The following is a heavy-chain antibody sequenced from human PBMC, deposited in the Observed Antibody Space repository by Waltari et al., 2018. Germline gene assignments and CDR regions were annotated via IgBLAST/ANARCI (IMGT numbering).Heavy chain of an antibody. CDR3: SKSLDV. Sequence: EVQMVESGGGLVQPGGSLRLSCAASGFTFGNSWMDWVRQAPGKGLEWIDNIKPDGSEKNYVDSVKGRFTISRDNTKNSLYLQMNSLRAEDTAVYYCSKSLDVWGPGTSVTVSS. V-gene: IGHV3-7*01. CDR2: IKPDGSEK. J-gene: IGHJ6*02. CDR1: GFTFGNSW.